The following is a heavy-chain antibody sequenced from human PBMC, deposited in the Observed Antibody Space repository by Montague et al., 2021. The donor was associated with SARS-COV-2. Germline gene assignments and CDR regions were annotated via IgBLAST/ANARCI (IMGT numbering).Heavy chain of an antibody. J-gene: IGHJ3*02. D-gene: IGHD2-15*01. CDR2: IYYSRST. Sequence: SETLSLTCNVSGGSISSYYWSWIRQPPGKGLGWIGYIYYSRSTNYNPSLKSRVTISVDTSKNQFSLKVRSVTAADTAVYYCARRRERWSDAFDIWGQGTMVTVSS. V-gene: IGHV4-59*08. CDR3: ARRRERWSDAFDI. CDR1: GGSISSYY.